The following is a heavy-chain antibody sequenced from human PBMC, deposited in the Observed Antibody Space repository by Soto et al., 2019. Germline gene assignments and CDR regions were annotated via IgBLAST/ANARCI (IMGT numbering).Heavy chain of an antibody. J-gene: IGHJ5*02. CDR3: ARGLVRWLPYNWFDP. Sequence: SETLSLTCAVYGGSFSGYYWSWIRQPPGKGLEWSGEINHSGSTNYNPSLKSRVTISVDTSKNQFSLKLSSVTAADTAVYYCARGLVRWLPYNWFDPWGQGTLVTVSS. CDR2: INHSGST. D-gene: IGHD3-10*01. V-gene: IGHV4-34*01. CDR1: GGSFSGYY.